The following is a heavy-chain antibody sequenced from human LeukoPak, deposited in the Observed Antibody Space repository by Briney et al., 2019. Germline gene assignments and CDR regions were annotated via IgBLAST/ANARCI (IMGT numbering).Heavy chain of an antibody. D-gene: IGHD3-22*01. V-gene: IGHV1-18*01. Sequence: GASVKVSCKASGYTFTSYGISWVRQAPGQGLEWMGWISAYNGNTNYAQKLQGRVTMTTDTSTSTAYMELRSLRSDDTAVYYCARGPPVDYDSSGYSHWGQGTLVTVSS. CDR2: ISAYNGNT. CDR3: ARGPPVDYDSSGYSH. J-gene: IGHJ4*02. CDR1: GYTFTSYG.